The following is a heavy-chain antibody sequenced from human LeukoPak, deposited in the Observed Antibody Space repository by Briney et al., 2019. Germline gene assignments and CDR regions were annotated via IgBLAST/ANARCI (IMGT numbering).Heavy chain of an antibody. CDR3: AVTYYDSSGYYSAFDY. CDR2: IIPIFGTA. D-gene: IGHD3-22*01. Sequence: ASVKVSCKASGGTFSSYAISWVRQAPGQGLEWMGGIIPIFGTANYAQKFQGRVTITADESTSTAYMELSNLRSEDTAVYYCAVTYYDSSGYYSAFDYWGQGTLVTVSS. J-gene: IGHJ4*02. V-gene: IGHV1-69*13. CDR1: GGTFSSYA.